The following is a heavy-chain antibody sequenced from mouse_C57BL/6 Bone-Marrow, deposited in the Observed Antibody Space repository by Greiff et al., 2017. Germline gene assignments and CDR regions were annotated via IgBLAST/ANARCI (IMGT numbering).Heavy chain of an antibody. CDR3: ARIPVYYYGDY. Sequence: QVQLQQPGAELVMPGASVKLSCKASGYTFTSYWMHWVKQRPGQGLEWIGEIDPSDSYTNYNQKFKGKSTLTVDKSSSTAYMELRSLTSEDSAVYYCARIPVYYYGDYWGQGTTLTVSS. CDR1: GYTFTSYW. D-gene: IGHD2-3*01. V-gene: IGHV1-69*01. J-gene: IGHJ2*01. CDR2: IDPSDSYT.